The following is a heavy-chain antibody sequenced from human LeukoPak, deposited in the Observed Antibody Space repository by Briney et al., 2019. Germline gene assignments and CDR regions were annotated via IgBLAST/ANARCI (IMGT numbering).Heavy chain of an antibody. J-gene: IGHJ2*01. CDR3: ARCQGSTRNWYFDL. Sequence: PSGTLSLTCTVSGGSISSGGYYWSWIRQPPGKGLEWIGYIYHSGSTYYNPSLKSRVTISVDRSKNQFSLKLSSVTAADTAVYYCARCQGSTRNWYFDLWGRGTLVTVSS. D-gene: IGHD2-2*01. V-gene: IGHV4-30-2*01. CDR1: GGSISSGGYY. CDR2: IYHSGST.